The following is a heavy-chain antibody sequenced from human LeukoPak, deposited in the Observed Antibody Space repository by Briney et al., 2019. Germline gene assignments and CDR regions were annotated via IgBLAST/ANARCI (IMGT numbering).Heavy chain of an antibody. V-gene: IGHV5-51*01. CDR2: IYPGDSDT. CDR3: ARSLIRYYYYGMDV. D-gene: IGHD2-8*01. Sequence: ASVKVSCKASGYTFTSNYIHWVRQAPGQGLEWMGIIYPGDSDTRYSPSFQGQVTISADKSISTAYLQWSSLKASDTAMYYCARSLIRYYYYGMDVWGQGTTVTVSS. J-gene: IGHJ6*02. CDR1: GYTFTSNY.